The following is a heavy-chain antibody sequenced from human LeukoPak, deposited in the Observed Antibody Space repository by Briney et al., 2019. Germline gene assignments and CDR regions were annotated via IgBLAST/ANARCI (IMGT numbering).Heavy chain of an antibody. CDR3: ATQNWGSRAFDY. V-gene: IGHV3-66*01. D-gene: IGHD7-27*01. CDR1: GFTISSSH. J-gene: IGHJ4*02. Sequence: GGSLRLSCAVSGFTISSSHMSWVRQAPGKGLEWVSVLYSGGNTFYEDSVKGRFTISRDNSKNTLYLQMNSLRAEDTAVYYCATQNWGSRAFDYWGQGTLVTVSS. CDR2: LYSGGNT.